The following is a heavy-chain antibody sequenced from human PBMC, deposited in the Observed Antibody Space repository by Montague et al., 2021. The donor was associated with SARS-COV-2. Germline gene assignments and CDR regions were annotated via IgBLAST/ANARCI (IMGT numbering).Heavy chain of an antibody. CDR2: IYTSGST. J-gene: IGHJ6*02. D-gene: IGHD3-9*01. CDR1: GGSISTGSYY. Sequence: TLSLTCTVSGGSISTGSYYWSWIRQPAGKGLEWIGRIYTSGSTNYNPSLKSRVTISVDTSRNQFSLKLSSVTAAATAVYYCARGPHYDILTSYYKDGMDVWGQGTTVTVSS. V-gene: IGHV4-61*02. CDR3: ARGPHYDILTSYYKDGMDV.